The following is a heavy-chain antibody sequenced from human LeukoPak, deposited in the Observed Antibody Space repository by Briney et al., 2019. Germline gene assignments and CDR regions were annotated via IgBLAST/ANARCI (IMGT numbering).Heavy chain of an antibody. CDR1: GGSFSGYY. J-gene: IGHJ4*02. Sequence: SETLSLTCAVYGGSFSGYYWSWIRQPPGKGLEWIGEINHSGSTNYNPSLKSRVTTSVDTSKNQFSLKLSSVTAADTAVYYCARSLHRDYFDYWGQGTLVTVSS. V-gene: IGHV4-34*01. CDR3: ARSLHRDYFDY. D-gene: IGHD2-21*01. CDR2: INHSGST.